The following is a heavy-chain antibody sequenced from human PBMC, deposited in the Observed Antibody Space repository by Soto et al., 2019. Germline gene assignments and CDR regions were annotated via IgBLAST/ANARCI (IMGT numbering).Heavy chain of an antibody. Sequence: GGSLRVSCVASGLTFGSRAMTWVRQAPGEGLQWVSTITDTGGDAKYADPVRGRFVISRDNSKKTLYLQMTSLTAEDSAMYYCARGSTDSYPGSRIFDFWGRGTLVTVSS. J-gene: IGHJ4*02. CDR1: GLTFGSRA. D-gene: IGHD3-10*01. CDR2: ITDTGGDA. V-gene: IGHV3-23*01. CDR3: ARGSTDSYPGSRIFDF.